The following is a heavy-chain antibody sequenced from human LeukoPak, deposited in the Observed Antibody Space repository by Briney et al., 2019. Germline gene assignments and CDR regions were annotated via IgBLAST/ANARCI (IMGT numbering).Heavy chain of an antibody. CDR1: GGSFSGYY. J-gene: IGHJ5*02. V-gene: IGHV4-34*01. CDR3: ARGLSIDGSRYNWFDP. Sequence: PSETLSLTCAVYGGSFSGYYWSWIRQPPGKGLEWIGEINPGGGTNYNPSLKNRRTISVVTSKNQVSLNLSSVTAADTAVYYCARGLSIDGSRYNWFDPWGQGTLVTVSS. D-gene: IGHD3-10*01. CDR2: INPGGGT.